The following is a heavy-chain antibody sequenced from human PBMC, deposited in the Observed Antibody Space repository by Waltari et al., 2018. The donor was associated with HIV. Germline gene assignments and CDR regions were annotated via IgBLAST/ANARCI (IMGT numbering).Heavy chain of an antibody. J-gene: IGHJ4*02. D-gene: IGHD6-19*01. V-gene: IGHV3-23*04. CDR1: GFTFTSYA. CDR2: ISGSGGST. Sequence: EVQLVESGGDLVQPGGSLRLSCAASGFTFTSYAMSWVRQAPGKGLEWVSGISGSGGSTHYTDSVKGRFTISRDNSKNTLHLQMNSLRAEDTAVYYCARVPPLAGTPYYFDYWGQGTLVTVSS. CDR3: ARVPPLAGTPYYFDY.